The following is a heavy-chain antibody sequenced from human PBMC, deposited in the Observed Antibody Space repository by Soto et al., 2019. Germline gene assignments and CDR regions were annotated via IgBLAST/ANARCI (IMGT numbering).Heavy chain of an antibody. CDR3: ARLPGVRGVFDGFNV. CDR2: IYPGDSDT. J-gene: IGHJ3*01. D-gene: IGHD3-10*01. Sequence: GESLKISCKGSGYSFAGYWIGWVRQMPGKGLDWMGVIYPGDSDTRYSPSFHGQVTLSADKSITTAYLQWRSLKASDTAMYFCARLPGVRGVFDGFNVWGQGTMVTVSS. V-gene: IGHV5-51*01. CDR1: GYSFAGYW.